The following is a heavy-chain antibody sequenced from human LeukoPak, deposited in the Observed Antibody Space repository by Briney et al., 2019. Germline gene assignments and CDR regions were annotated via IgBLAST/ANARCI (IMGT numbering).Heavy chain of an antibody. CDR3: ARPGHGYCSSTSCPYYYYYGMDV. CDR2: IYYSGST. V-gene: IGHV4-39*01. Sequence: SETLSLTCTVSGGSISSSSYYWGWIRQPPGKGLEWIGSIYYSGSTYYNPSLKSRVTISVDTSKNQFSLKLSSVTAADTAVHYCARPGHGYCSSTSCPYYYYYGMDVWGQGTTVTVSS. D-gene: IGHD2-2*01. CDR1: GGSISSSSYY. J-gene: IGHJ6*02.